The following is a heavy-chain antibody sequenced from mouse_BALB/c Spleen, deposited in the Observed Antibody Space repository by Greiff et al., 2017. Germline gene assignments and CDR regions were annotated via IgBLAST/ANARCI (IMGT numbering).Heavy chain of an antibody. CDR3: ARQGYDDWYFDV. CDR2: ISNGGGST. Sequence: EVKVVESGGGLVQPGGSLKLSCAASGFTFSSYTMSWVRQTPEKRLEWVAYISNGGGSTYYPDTVKGRFTISRDNANNTLYLQMSSLKSEDTAMYYCARQGYDDWYFDVWGAGTTVTVSS. CDR1: GFTFSSYT. D-gene: IGHD2-14*01. V-gene: IGHV5-12-2*01. J-gene: IGHJ1*01.